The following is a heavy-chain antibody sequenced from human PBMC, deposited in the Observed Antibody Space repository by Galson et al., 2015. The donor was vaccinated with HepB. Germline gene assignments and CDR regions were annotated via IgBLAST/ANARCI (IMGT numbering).Heavy chain of an antibody. CDR3: ARDATYYDYIWGSYRYTGFDY. D-gene: IGHD3-16*02. J-gene: IGHJ4*02. Sequence: SLRLSCAASGFTFSSYSMNWVRQAPGKGLEWVSSISSSSSYIYYADSVKGRFTISRDNAKNSLYLQMNSLRAEDTAVYYCARDATYYDYIWGSYRYTGFDYWGQGTLVTVSS. V-gene: IGHV3-21*01. CDR2: ISSSSSYI. CDR1: GFTFSSYS.